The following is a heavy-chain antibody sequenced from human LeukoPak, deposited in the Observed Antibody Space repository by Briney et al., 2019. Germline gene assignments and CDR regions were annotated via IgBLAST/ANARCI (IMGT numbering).Heavy chain of an antibody. J-gene: IGHJ5*02. Sequence: PSETLSLTCSVSGDSITYFYWSWIRQAAGKGLEWIGRFSSSGSTDYNASLKSRVTMSVDTSKNQLSLKVISVTAADTAVYYCARVIRSSGWYSDWFDPWGQGTLVTVSS. D-gene: IGHD6-19*01. CDR1: GDSITYFY. CDR3: ARVIRSSGWYSDWFDP. V-gene: IGHV4-4*07. CDR2: FSSSGST.